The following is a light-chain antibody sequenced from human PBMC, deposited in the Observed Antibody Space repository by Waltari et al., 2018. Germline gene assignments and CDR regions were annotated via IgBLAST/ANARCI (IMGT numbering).Light chain of an antibody. CDR1: SSDVGGYSY. CDR3: SSYTTSTTVV. J-gene: IGLJ2*01. Sequence: QSALTQPASVSGSPGQSITISCTGTSSDVGGYSYVSWYQQHPGKVPKLMIYDVTNRPSGVSNRFSGSKSGNTASLTSSGLQVEDEADYYCSSYTTSTTVVFGGGTKLTVL. V-gene: IGLV2-14*03. CDR2: DVT.